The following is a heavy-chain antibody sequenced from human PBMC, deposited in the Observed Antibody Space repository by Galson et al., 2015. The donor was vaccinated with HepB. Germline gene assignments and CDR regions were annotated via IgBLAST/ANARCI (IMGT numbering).Heavy chain of an antibody. J-gene: IGHJ6*03. D-gene: IGHD6-13*01. Sequence: SVKVSCKASGGTFSSYAISWVRQAPGQGLEWMGGIIPIFGTANYAQKFQGRVTITADKSTSTAYMELSSLRSEDTAVYYCAREHSSSWNHYYYYYYMDVWGKGTTVTVSS. CDR2: IIPIFGTA. CDR3: AREHSSSWNHYYYYYYMDV. V-gene: IGHV1-69*06. CDR1: GGTFSSYA.